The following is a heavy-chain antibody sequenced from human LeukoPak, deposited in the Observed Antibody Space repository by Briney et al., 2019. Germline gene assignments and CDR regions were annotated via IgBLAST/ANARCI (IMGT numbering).Heavy chain of an antibody. D-gene: IGHD6-6*01. CDR2: IYYSGST. CDR3: ARQSSSSPYYFDY. J-gene: IGHJ4*02. Sequence: SETLSLTCTVSGGSISSSSYYWGWLRQPPGKGLEWIGSIYYSGSTYYNPSLKSRVTISVDTSKNQFSLKLSSVTAADTAVYYCARQSSSSPYYFDYWGQGTLVTVSS. V-gene: IGHV4-39*01. CDR1: GGSISSSSYY.